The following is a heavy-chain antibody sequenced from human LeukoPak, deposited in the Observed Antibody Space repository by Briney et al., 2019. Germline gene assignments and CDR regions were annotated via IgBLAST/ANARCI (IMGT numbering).Heavy chain of an antibody. CDR3: AKEYSSSWYYFDY. V-gene: IGHV3-30*02. CDR1: GFTFSSYG. Sequence: PGGSLRLSCAASGFTFSSYGMHWVRQAPGKGLEWVAFIRYDGSNKYCADSVKGRFTISRDNSKNTLYLQMNSLRAEDTAVYYCAKEYSSSWYYFDYWGQGTLVTVSS. CDR2: IRYDGSNK. D-gene: IGHD6-13*01. J-gene: IGHJ4*02.